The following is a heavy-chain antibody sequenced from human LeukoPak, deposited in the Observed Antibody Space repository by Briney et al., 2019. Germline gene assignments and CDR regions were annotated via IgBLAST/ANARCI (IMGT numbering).Heavy chain of an antibody. V-gene: IGHV3-48*01. CDR2: INNGGSLI. CDR3: TRETGYYFDY. CDR1: GFTFSDYP. J-gene: IGHJ4*02. D-gene: IGHD1-14*01. Sequence: GGSLRLSCVASGFTFSDYPMNWVRQTPGKGLEWVSYINNGGSLILYSDSVKGRFTISRDNAKNSVYLQMNSLRGEDTAVYYCTRETGYYFDYWGQGTLVTVSS.